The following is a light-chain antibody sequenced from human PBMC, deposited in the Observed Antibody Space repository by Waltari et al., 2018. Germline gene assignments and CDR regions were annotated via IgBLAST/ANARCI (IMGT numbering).Light chain of an antibody. Sequence: EIVLTQSPATMSLSPGERATLSCRASQSVSSYLAWYQQKPGQAPRLLIYDASHRPPLVPARFSGSGSGTDLTLTISSLDPEDFSVSSCQQRLNWPWTFGQGTKVEIK. CDR2: DAS. V-gene: IGKV3-11*01. CDR3: QQRLNWPWT. CDR1: QSVSSY. J-gene: IGKJ1*01.